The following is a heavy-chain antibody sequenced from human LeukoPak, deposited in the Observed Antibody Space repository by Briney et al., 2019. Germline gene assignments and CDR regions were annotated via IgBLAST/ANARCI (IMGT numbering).Heavy chain of an antibody. CDR1: GFTFSDYY. CDR3: ARDATRDYFDY. CDR2: IYSGGST. D-gene: IGHD2-15*01. V-gene: IGHV3-66*01. Sequence: PGGSLRLSCAASGFTFSDYYMSWVRQAPGKGLEWVSVIYSGGSTYYADSVKGRFTISRDNSKNTLYLQMNSLRAEDTAVYYCARDATRDYFDYWGQGTLVTVSS. J-gene: IGHJ4*02.